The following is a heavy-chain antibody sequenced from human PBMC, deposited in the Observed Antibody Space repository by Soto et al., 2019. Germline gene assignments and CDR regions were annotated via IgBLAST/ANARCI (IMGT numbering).Heavy chain of an antibody. CDR1: GFLVSSNY. D-gene: IGHD1-26*01. CDR2: IYSGSNT. CDR3: ARGYRVEGAYGAGAFFDY. Sequence: EVQLVESGGALVQPGRSLRLSCAASGFLVSSNYMGWVRQASGKGLEWVSVIYSGSNTHYADSVKGRFTISRDNSKNTLYLQMNSLRAEDTAVYYCARGYRVEGAYGAGAFFDYWGQGTLVTVSS. J-gene: IGHJ4*02. V-gene: IGHV3-66*01.